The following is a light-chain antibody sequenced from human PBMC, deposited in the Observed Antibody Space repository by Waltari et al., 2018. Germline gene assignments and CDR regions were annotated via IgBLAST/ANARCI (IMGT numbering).Light chain of an antibody. CDR2: EVT. V-gene: IGLV2-11*01. CDR1: TSDVGNYNY. Sequence: QSALTQPRSVSGSPGQSVPISCTAPTSDVGNYNYVSWYQQHPGKAPKLIIYEVTKRPSGVPDRLSGSKSGNTASLTISGLQAEDEADYYCCSYAGRYTFVFGTGTKVTVL. CDR3: CSYAGRYTFV. J-gene: IGLJ1*01.